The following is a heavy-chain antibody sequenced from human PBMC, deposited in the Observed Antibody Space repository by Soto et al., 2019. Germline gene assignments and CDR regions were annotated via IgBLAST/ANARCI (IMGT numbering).Heavy chain of an antibody. Sequence: SETLSLTCTVSGGSISSYYWSWIRQPPGKGLEWIGYIYYSGSTNYNPSLKSRVTISVDTSKNQFSLKLSSVTAADTAVYYCARLRYFDWFLSQPYVHNYMDVWGKGTTVTVSS. CDR1: GGSISSYY. J-gene: IGHJ6*03. V-gene: IGHV4-59*01. D-gene: IGHD3-9*01. CDR3: ARLRYFDWFLSQPYVHNYMDV. CDR2: IYYSGST.